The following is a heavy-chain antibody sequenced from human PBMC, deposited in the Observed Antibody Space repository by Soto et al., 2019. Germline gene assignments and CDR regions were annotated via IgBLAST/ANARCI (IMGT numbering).Heavy chain of an antibody. CDR1: GGSFSGYY. V-gene: IGHV4-34*01. D-gene: IGHD3-10*01. J-gene: IGHJ6*02. CDR2: INHSGST. Sequence: SETLSLTCAVYGGSFSGYYWSWIRQPPGKGLEWIGEINHSGSTNYNPSLKSRVTISVDTSKNQFSLKLSSVTAADTAVYYCARPKRTYYYGSGSRSGMDVWGQGTTVNVSS. CDR3: ARPKRTYYYGSGSRSGMDV.